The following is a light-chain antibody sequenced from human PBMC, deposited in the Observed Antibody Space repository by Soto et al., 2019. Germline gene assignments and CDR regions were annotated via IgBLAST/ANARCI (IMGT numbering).Light chain of an antibody. Sequence: DIQMTQSPSSLSAFVGYRVTITWRSSHYISSYLSWYHQKPGKAPRLLIYYASTLDRGVPSRFSGSGSGTEFTLTIISLQPDDFATYYCQQYASFSPAFGQGTKWIS. V-gene: IGKV1-5*01. CDR1: HYISSY. J-gene: IGKJ1*01. CDR3: QQYASFSPA. CDR2: YAS.